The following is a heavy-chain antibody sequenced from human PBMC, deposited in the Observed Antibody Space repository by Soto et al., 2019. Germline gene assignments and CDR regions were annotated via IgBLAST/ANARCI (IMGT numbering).Heavy chain of an antibody. D-gene: IGHD6-6*01. Sequence: QVQLVESGGGVVQPGRSLRLSCAASGFTFSSYGMHWVRQAPGKGLEWVAVISYDGSNKYYADSVKGRFTISRDNSKNTLYLQMNSLRAEDTAVYYCAKYSIAALRGYYGMDVWGQGTTVTVSS. CDR1: GFTFSSYG. V-gene: IGHV3-30*18. CDR2: ISYDGSNK. J-gene: IGHJ6*02. CDR3: AKYSIAALRGYYGMDV.